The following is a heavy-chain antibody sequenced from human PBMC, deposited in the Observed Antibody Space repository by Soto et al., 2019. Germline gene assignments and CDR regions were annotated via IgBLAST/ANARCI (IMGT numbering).Heavy chain of an antibody. V-gene: IGHV1-69*12. D-gene: IGHD2-8*01. J-gene: IGHJ6*02. Sequence: QVQLEQSGAEVKKPGSSVKVSCKASGGTFRTAAISWVRQAPGQGLEWMGGIMPVFRTPDYAQKFQGRVTITADESTNTADMELSGLRSDDTAVYYCARDNDRPQLGGNYYYILDVWGQGTTITVSS. CDR1: GGTFRTAA. CDR2: IMPVFRTP. CDR3: ARDNDRPQLGGNYYYILDV.